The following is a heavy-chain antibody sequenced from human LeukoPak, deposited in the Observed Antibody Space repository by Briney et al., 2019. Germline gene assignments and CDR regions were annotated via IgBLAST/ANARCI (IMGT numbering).Heavy chain of an antibody. V-gene: IGHV1-2*02. Sequence: ASVKVSCKASGYTFTGYYMHWVRQAPGQGLEWMGWINPNSGGTNYAQKFQGRVTMTRDTSISTAYMELSRLRSDDTAVYYCARDAFGSGSHYDYWGQGTLVTVSS. J-gene: IGHJ4*02. CDR3: ARDAFGSGSHYDY. D-gene: IGHD3-10*01. CDR1: GYTFTGYY. CDR2: INPNSGGT.